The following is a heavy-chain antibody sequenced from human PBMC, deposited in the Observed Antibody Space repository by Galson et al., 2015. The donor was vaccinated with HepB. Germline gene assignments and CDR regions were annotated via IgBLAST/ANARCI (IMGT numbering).Heavy chain of an antibody. V-gene: IGHV1-18*01. CDR3: ARDGRELPGASDY. CDR2: ISAHNDKT. CDR1: GYTFTRNG. Sequence: SVKVSCKASGYTFTRNGMSWVRQAPGLGLEWVGWISAHNDKTNYAQKLRGRVTMTTDTSTSTAYMELRSLRSDDTAVYYCARDGRELPGASDYWGQGTLVTVSS. J-gene: IGHJ4*02. D-gene: IGHD1-26*01.